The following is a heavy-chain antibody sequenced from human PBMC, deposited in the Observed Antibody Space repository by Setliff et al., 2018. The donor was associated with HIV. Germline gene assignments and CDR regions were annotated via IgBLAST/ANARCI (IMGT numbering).Heavy chain of an antibody. CDR1: GFTFSNFW. Sequence: GGSLRLSCAASGFTFSNFWMHWVRQAPGKGLEWVASISPDGNRYHCVGSVKGRFTASRDNAKSSLYLQMNSLRAEDTAVYYCARVGTVTPPYYYYYMDVWGKGTTVTVSS. D-gene: IGHD4-17*01. J-gene: IGHJ6*03. CDR2: ISPDGNRY. CDR3: ARVGTVTPPYYYYYMDV. V-gene: IGHV3-7*01.